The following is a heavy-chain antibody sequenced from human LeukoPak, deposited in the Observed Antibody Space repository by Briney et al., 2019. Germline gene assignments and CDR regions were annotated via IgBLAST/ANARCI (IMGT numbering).Heavy chain of an antibody. V-gene: IGHV3-64*01. CDR2: ISSYGGST. CDR1: GFTFSSYA. Sequence: GGSLRLSCAASGFTFSSYAMHWVRQAPGKGLEYVSAISSYGGSTYCAHSVKGRFTTSRDNSKNTLYLQMGSLRAEDTAVYYCAKITGVYSSSWGQFDYWGQGTLVTVSS. D-gene: IGHD6-13*01. CDR3: AKITGVYSSSWGQFDY. J-gene: IGHJ4*02.